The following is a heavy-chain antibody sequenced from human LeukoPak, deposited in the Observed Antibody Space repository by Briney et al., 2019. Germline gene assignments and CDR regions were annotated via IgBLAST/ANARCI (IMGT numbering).Heavy chain of an antibody. CDR2: IYYSGST. J-gene: IGHJ3*02. CDR1: GGSISSSSYY. CDR3: ARDDAYSSSGLHTAFDI. D-gene: IGHD6-13*01. V-gene: IGHV4-39*07. Sequence: PSETLSLTCTVSGGSISSSSYYWGWIRQPPGKGLEWIGSIYYSGSTYYNPSLKSRVTISVDTSKNQFSLQLSSVTAADTAVYYCARDDAYSSSGLHTAFDIWGQGTMVTVSS.